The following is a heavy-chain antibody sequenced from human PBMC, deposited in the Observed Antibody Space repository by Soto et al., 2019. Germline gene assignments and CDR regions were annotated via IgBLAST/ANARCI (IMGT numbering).Heavy chain of an antibody. CDR1: GGSISSSSYY. V-gene: IGHV4-39*01. CDR2: IYYSGST. Sequence: SETLSLTCTVSGGSISSSSYYWGWIRQPPGKGLEWIASIYYSGSTYYNPSLKSRVTISVDTSKNQFSLKLSSVTAADTAVYYCAGGAASYYYDSSGYYYGYWGQGTLVTVSS. J-gene: IGHJ4*02. CDR3: AGGAASYYYDSSGYYYGY. D-gene: IGHD3-22*01.